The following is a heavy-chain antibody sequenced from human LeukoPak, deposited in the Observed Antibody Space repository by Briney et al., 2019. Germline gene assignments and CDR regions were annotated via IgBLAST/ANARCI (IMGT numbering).Heavy chain of an antibody. CDR2: INTNTGNP. CDR3: ARSDYYDSSGYSYGYYYYYGMDV. Sequence: ASVKVSCKASGYTFTSYAMNWVRQAPGQGLEWMGWINTNTGNPTYAQGFTGRFVFSLDTSVSTAYLQISSLKAEDTAVYYCARSDYYDSSGYSYGYYYYYGMDVWGQGTTVTVSS. D-gene: IGHD3-22*01. J-gene: IGHJ6*02. V-gene: IGHV7-4-1*02. CDR1: GYTFTSYA.